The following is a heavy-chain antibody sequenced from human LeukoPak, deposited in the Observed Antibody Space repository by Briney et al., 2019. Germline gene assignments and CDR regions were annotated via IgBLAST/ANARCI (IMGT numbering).Heavy chain of an antibody. J-gene: IGHJ4*02. Sequence: GGSLRLSCAASGFTFSSYSMNWVRQAPGKGLGWVSSISSSSSYIYYADSVKGRFTISRDNAKNSLYLQMNSLRAEDTAVYYCARDRGSGYYPPFDYWGQGTLVTVSS. V-gene: IGHV3-21*01. D-gene: IGHD3-22*01. CDR1: GFTFSSYS. CDR2: ISSSSSYI. CDR3: ARDRGSGYYPPFDY.